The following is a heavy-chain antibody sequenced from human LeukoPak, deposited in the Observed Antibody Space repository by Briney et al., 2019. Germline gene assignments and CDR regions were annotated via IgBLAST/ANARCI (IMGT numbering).Heavy chain of an antibody. CDR2: INHSGST. CDR3: ARVLSWGTSPDY. D-gene: IGHD3-9*01. Sequence: PSETLSLTCAVYGGSFSGYYWSWIRQPPGKGLKCIGEINHSGSTNYNPSLKSRVTISVDTSKNQFSLKLSSATAADTALYYCARVLSWGTSPDYWGQGTLVTVSS. V-gene: IGHV4-34*01. J-gene: IGHJ4*02. CDR1: GGSFSGYY.